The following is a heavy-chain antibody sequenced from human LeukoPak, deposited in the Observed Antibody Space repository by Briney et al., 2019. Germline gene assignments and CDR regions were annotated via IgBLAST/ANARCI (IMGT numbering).Heavy chain of an antibody. CDR2: IDPSGGST. Sequence: ASVKVTCKTSGYSFSIYYIHWVRQAPGQGLEWMGIIDPSGGSTSYAQKFQGRVTMTRDTSTSTVYTELSSLRSEDTAVYYCARGEQLGLFYYWGQGTLVTVSS. D-gene: IGHD6-13*01. CDR1: GYSFSIYY. J-gene: IGHJ4*02. V-gene: IGHV1-46*01. CDR3: ARGEQLGLFYY.